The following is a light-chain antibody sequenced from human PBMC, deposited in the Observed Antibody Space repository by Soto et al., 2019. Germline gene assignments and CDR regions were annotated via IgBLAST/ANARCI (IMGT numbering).Light chain of an antibody. CDR3: QAWDSSTAHVV. J-gene: IGLJ2*01. CDR1: KLGDKY. CDR2: QDS. V-gene: IGLV3-1*01. Sequence: SYELTQPPSVSVSSGRTASITCSGYKLGDKYACWYQQKPGQSPVLVIYQDSKRPSEIPERFSGSNSGNTATLTISGTQAMDEANYYCQAWDSSTAHVVFGGGTKLTVL.